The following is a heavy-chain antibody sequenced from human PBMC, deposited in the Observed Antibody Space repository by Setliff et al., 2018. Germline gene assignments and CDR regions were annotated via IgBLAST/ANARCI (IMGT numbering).Heavy chain of an antibody. CDR3: ARDCRDIVVVPAAMSNDYYYYYYMDV. CDR2: IIPIFGTA. J-gene: IGHJ6*03. Sequence: ASVKVSCKASGYTFSSYAISWVRQAPGQGLEWMGRIIPIFGTANYAQKFQGRVKITADKSTSTAYMELSSLRSEDTAVYYCARDCRDIVVVPAAMSNDYYYYYYMDVWGKGTTVTVSS. CDR1: GYTFSSYA. D-gene: IGHD2-2*01. V-gene: IGHV1-69*06.